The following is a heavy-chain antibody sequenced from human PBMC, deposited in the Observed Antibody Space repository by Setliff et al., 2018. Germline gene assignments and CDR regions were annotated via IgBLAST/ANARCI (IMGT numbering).Heavy chain of an antibody. Sequence: SVKVSCKASGGPLNSYSFSWVRQAPGQGLEWMGRIIPVLDITRYSQKFQGRVTITADKSTGIIYMELTSLRSDDTPVYYCARHPPPPNYFDIGALDSWGQGTLVTVSS. CDR1: GGPLNSYS. CDR2: IIPVLDIT. D-gene: IGHD3-22*01. CDR3: ARHPPPPNYFDIGALDS. J-gene: IGHJ4*02. V-gene: IGHV1-69*02.